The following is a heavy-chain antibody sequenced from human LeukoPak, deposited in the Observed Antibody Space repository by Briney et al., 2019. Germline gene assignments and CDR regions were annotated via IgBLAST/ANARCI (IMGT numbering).Heavy chain of an antibody. CDR3: ARVGADIVVDYYYYYMDV. D-gene: IGHD2-2*01. CDR2: IWYDGSNK. V-gene: IGHV3-33*01. Sequence: GRSPRLPCAASGFTFSSYGMHWVRQAPGKGLEWVAVIWYDGSNKYYADSVKGRFTISRDNSKNTLYLQMNSLRAEDTAVYYCARVGADIVVDYYYYYMDVWGKGTTVTVSS. CDR1: GFTFSSYG. J-gene: IGHJ6*03.